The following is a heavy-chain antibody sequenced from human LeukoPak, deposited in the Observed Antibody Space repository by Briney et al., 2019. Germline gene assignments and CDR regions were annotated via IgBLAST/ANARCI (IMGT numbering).Heavy chain of an antibody. V-gene: IGHV4-34*01. CDR1: GGSFSGYY. D-gene: IGHD6-6*01. CDR3: ARAMSIAARLQTIFDY. Sequence: SETLSLTCAVYGGSFSGYYWSWIRQPPGKGLEWIGEINHSGSTNYNPSLKSRVTISVDTSKNQFSLKLTSVTAADTAVYYCARAMSIAARLQTIFDYWGQGTLVTVSS. J-gene: IGHJ4*02. CDR2: INHSGST.